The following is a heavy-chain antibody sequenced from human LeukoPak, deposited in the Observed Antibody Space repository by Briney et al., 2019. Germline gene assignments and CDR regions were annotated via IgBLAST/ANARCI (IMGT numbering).Heavy chain of an antibody. D-gene: IGHD2-15*01. CDR1: GDSISGYY. V-gene: IGHV4-59*01. J-gene: IGHJ4*02. CDR3: VGRAARYFDY. CDR2: IFHSGST. Sequence: PSETLSLTCIVSGDSISGYYWSWIRQPPGKGLEWIGYIFHSGSTNYNASLKSRVAISVDTSKNQFSLSLNSVTAADTAVYYCVGRAARYFDYWGQGILVTVSP.